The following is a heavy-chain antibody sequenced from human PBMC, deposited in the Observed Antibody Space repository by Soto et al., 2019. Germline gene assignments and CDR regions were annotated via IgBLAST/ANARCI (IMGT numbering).Heavy chain of an antibody. CDR3: AGDVASLGYPYYFDY. CDR2: ISYDGSNK. CDR1: GFTFSSYA. D-gene: IGHD5-12*01. V-gene: IGHV3-30-3*01. J-gene: IGHJ4*02. Sequence: QVQLVESGGGVVQPGRSLRLSCAASGFTFSSYAMHWVRQAPGKGLEWVSVISYDGSNKYYAESVKGRFTISRDNSKNTLYLQMNSLRAEDTAVYYCAGDVASLGYPYYFDYWGQGTLVTVSS.